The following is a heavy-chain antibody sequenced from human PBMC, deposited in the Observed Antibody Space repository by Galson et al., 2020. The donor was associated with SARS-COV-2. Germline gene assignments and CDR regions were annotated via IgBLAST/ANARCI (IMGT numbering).Heavy chain of an antibody. CDR3: ARGGNGDSVAEYFQH. D-gene: IGHD4-17*01. CDR2: ISHSGTT. J-gene: IGHJ1*01. CDR1: GGSFSGYY. Sequence: SETLSLTCAVYGGSFSGYYWSWIRQPPGKGLEWIGEISHSGTTNYNPSLKSRVTISVDTSKNQFSLKVNSVSAADTAVYYCARGGNGDSVAEYFQHWGQGTLVTVSS. V-gene: IGHV4-34*01.